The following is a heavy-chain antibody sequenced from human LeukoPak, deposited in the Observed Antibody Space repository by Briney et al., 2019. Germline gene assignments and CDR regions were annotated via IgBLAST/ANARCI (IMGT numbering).Heavy chain of an antibody. CDR3: ARDRVGAPIQL. Sequence: GGSLRLSCAAPGFTFSDYYMSWLRQAPGKGLEWVSYISSSGSTIYYADSVKGRFTISRDNAKNSLYLQMNSLRAEDTAVYYCARDRVGAPIQLWGQGTLVTVSS. CDR1: GFTFSDYY. J-gene: IGHJ4*02. V-gene: IGHV3-11*01. CDR2: ISSSGSTI. D-gene: IGHD5-18*01.